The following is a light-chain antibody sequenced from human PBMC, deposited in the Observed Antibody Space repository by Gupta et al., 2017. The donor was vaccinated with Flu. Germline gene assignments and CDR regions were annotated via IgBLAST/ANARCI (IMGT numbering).Light chain of an antibody. Sequence: QSALTQPASVSGSPGQSITISCTGTSSDIGAYNYLSWYQQHPDKTPKLIIYDVSSRPAGVSDRFSGSKSGNTASLTISGLQAEDEADYYCSSYTSSTTLIFGGGTRLTVL. CDR2: DVS. V-gene: IGLV2-14*03. CDR1: SSDIGAYNY. CDR3: SSYTSSTTLI. J-gene: IGLJ2*01.